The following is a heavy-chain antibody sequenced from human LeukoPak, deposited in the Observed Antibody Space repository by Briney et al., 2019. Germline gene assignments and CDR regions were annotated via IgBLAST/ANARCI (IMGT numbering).Heavy chain of an antibody. D-gene: IGHD3-3*01. CDR1: GDSISSYY. Sequence: PSETLSLTCTVSGDSISSYYWSWIRQPPGKGLEWIGYIYYSGSTNYNPSLKSRVTISVDTSKNQFSLKLSSVTAADTAVYYCARREWMGAYNWFDPWGQGTLVTVSS. J-gene: IGHJ5*02. V-gene: IGHV4-59*01. CDR3: ARREWMGAYNWFDP. CDR2: IYYSGST.